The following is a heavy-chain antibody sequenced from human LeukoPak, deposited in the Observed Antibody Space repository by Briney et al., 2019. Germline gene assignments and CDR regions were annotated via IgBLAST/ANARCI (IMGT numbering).Heavy chain of an antibody. J-gene: IGHJ4*02. CDR1: GFTFSSYA. CDR2: ISGNGGGM. D-gene: IGHD6-19*01. CDR3: AKVGLAGGAYHFDY. Sequence: PGGSLRLSCDASGFTFSSYAMSWVRQAPGKGLEWVSIISGNGGGMSYADSVKGRLTISRDNGKNTLYLQMNSLRAEDTAVYYCAKVGLAGGAYHFDYWGQGTLVTVSS. V-gene: IGHV3-23*01.